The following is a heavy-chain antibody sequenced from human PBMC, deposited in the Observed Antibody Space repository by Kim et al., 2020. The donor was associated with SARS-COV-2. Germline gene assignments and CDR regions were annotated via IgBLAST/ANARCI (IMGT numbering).Heavy chain of an antibody. Sequence: GGSLRLSCAASGFTFSDYYMSWIRQAPGKGLEWVSYISSSSSYTNYADSVKGRFTISRDNAKNSLYLQMNSLRAEDTAVYYCARDTALGTRGDINGMDVWGQGTTVTVSS. CDR1: GFTFSDYY. CDR2: ISSSSSYT. CDR3: ARDTALGTRGDINGMDV. V-gene: IGHV3-11*05. D-gene: IGHD5-12*01. J-gene: IGHJ6*02.